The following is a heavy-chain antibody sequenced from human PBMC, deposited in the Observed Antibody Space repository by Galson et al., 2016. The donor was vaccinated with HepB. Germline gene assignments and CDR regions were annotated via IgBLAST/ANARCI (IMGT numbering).Heavy chain of an antibody. J-gene: IGHJ4*02. CDR2: ISTRRTT. D-gene: IGHD1-1*01. Sequence: SLRLSCAASGFVFSNFGLSWVRQAPGKGLEWVASISTRRTTYYSDSVQGRFTIPRGNSNNTLYLQMNGLGAEDTAVYYCAKERLVRRIFDHWGQGTLLTVSS. V-gene: IGHV3-23*01. CDR1: GFVFSNFG. CDR3: AKERLVRRIFDH.